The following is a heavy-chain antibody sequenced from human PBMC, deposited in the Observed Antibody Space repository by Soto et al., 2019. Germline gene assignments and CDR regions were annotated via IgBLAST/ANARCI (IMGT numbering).Heavy chain of an antibody. Sequence: EVQLVESGGGLVHPGGSLKLSCAASGFNFDTEPMNWVRQAPGKGLEWVSNIRSGGSATSYADSVKGRFTISRDNGKNSLYLQMNSLRDEDTAVYFCVRDVNWGFASWGQGTLVTVSS. V-gene: IGHV3-48*02. CDR1: GFNFDTEP. CDR3: VRDVNWGFAS. D-gene: IGHD7-27*01. CDR2: IRSGGSAT. J-gene: IGHJ5*01.